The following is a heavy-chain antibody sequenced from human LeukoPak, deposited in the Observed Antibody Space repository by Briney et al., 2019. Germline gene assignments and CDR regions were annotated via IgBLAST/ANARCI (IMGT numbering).Heavy chain of an antibody. Sequence: GGSLRLSCAASGFTFRDYYMSWIRQAPGKGLEWISYISSSAGTIHYVDSVKGRFTISRGNAKNSLYLQMDSLRVEDTAVYYCATSVTRRRLDWFIDLWGRGTLVSVSS. V-gene: IGHV3-11*04. CDR3: ATSVTRRRLDWFIDL. D-gene: IGHD4-17*01. CDR1: GFTFRDYY. CDR2: ISSSAGTI. J-gene: IGHJ2*01.